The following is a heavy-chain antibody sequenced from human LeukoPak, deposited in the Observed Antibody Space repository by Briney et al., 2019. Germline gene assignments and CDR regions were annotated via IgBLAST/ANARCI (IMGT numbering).Heavy chain of an antibody. J-gene: IGHJ4*02. CDR1: GYSISSGYY. Sequence: PSETLSLTCTVSGYSISSGYYWCWIRQPPGKGLEWIGSIYHSGSTYYNPSLKSRVTISVDTSKNQFSLKLSSVTAADTAVYYCARGRPRVPYYYDSSGYENTRVDYWGQGTLVTVSS. D-gene: IGHD3-22*01. CDR2: IYHSGST. CDR3: ARGRPRVPYYYDSSGYENTRVDY. V-gene: IGHV4-38-2*02.